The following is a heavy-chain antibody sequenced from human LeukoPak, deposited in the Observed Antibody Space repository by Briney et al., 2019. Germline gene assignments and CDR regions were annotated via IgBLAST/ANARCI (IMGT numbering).Heavy chain of an antibody. J-gene: IGHJ6*02. V-gene: IGHV4-34*01. CDR1: GGSFSGYY. D-gene: IGHD1-26*01. CDR2: INHSGST. CDR3: ARGILPLGYYYGMDV. Sequence: PSETLSLTCAVYGGSFSGYYWSWIRQPPGKGLEWIGEINHSGSTNYNPSLKSRVTISVDTSKNQFSLKLSSVTAADTAVYYCARGILPLGYYYGMDVWGQGTTVTVSS.